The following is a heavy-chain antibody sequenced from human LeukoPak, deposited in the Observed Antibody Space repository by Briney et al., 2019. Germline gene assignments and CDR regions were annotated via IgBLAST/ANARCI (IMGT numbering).Heavy chain of an antibody. CDR1: GYSFTSYW. J-gene: IGHJ4*02. Sequence: GESLKISCKGSGYSFTSYWIGWVRQMPGKGLGWMGIIYPGDSDTRYSPSFQGPVNIPSAKSIPTAYLQWSSLKAADTAMYYCARHPGELGYFDYWGQGTLVTVSS. V-gene: IGHV5-51*01. CDR2: IYPGDSDT. CDR3: ARHPGELGYFDY. D-gene: IGHD1-26*01.